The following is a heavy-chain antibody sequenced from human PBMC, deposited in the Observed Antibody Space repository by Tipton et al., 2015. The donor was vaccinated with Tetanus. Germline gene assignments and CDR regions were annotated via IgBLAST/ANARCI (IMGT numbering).Heavy chain of an antibody. Sequence: GLVKPSETLSLTCTVSGGSISGYYWSWIRQPPGKGLEWIGYIYYSGRTNYNPSLKSRVTISVDTSKNQFSLKLSSVTAADTAVYYCARGQLLSRDWFDPWGQGTLVTVSS. V-gene: IGHV4-59*01. D-gene: IGHD2-2*01. CDR2: IYYSGRT. CDR1: GGSISGYY. J-gene: IGHJ5*02. CDR3: ARGQLLSRDWFDP.